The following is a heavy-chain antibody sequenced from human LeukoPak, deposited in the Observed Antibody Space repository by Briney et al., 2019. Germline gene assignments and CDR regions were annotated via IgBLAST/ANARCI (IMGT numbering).Heavy chain of an antibody. CDR3: ATGDTAMVYDAFDI. CDR1: GYSFTIYW. Sequence: GESLKISCKGSGYSFTIYWIGWVRQMPGKGLEWMGIIYPGDSDTRYSPSFQGQVTMSADKSSSTAFLQWSSLKASDTAMYYCATGDTAMVYDAFDIWGQGTMVTVSS. V-gene: IGHV5-51*01. D-gene: IGHD5-18*01. CDR2: IYPGDSDT. J-gene: IGHJ3*02.